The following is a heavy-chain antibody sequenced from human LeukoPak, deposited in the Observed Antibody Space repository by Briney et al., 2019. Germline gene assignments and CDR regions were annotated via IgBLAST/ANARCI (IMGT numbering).Heavy chain of an antibody. J-gene: IGHJ4*02. V-gene: IGHV1-18*01. D-gene: IGHD4-11*01. CDR1: GGTFSSYA. Sequence: ASVKVSCKASGGTFSSYAISWVRQAPGQGLEWMGWISAYNGNTNYAQKLQGRVTMTTDTSTSTAYMELRSLRSDDTAVYYCARGGGSMTTVTNVDYWGQGTLVTVSS. CDR2: ISAYNGNT. CDR3: ARGGGSMTTVTNVDY.